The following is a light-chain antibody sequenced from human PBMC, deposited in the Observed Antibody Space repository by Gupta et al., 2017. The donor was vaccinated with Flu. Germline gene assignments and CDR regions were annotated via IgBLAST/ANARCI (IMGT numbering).Light chain of an antibody. CDR3: QSYDSSLSGSV. J-gene: IGLJ3*02. CDR1: ISNIGAGYD. V-gene: IGLV1-40*01. CDR2: GNS. Sequence: QSVLTQPPSLSGAPGQRVTMSCAGSISNIGAGYDVHWYQQLPGTAPKLLIYGNSNRPSGVPDRFSGSKSGTSASLAITGLQAEDEADDYCQSYDSSLSGSVFGGGTKLTVL.